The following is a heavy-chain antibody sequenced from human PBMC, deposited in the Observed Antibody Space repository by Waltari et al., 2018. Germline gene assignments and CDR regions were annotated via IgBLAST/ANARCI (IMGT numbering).Heavy chain of an antibody. CDR1: GFTFSSYW. CDR3: ARDRGWNTFDY. D-gene: IGHD6-19*01. J-gene: IGHJ4*02. Sequence: EVQLVESGGNLVQPGGSLRLSCAASGFTFSSYWSTWVRQAPGRWLEWVANIKEDGSQTYYVDSVKGRFTISRDNAKNSLYLQMNSLRAEDTGLYYCARDRGWNTFDYWGQGTLVTVSS. V-gene: IGHV3-7*04. CDR2: IKEDGSQT.